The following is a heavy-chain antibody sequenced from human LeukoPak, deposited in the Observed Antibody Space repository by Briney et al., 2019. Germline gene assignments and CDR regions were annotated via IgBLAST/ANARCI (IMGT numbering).Heavy chain of an antibody. CDR3: ARERRRYFDWLPPYYFDY. Sequence: ASVKVSCKASGYFFTGHFMHWVRQAPGQGLEWMGWINPNSGVTNYAQKFQGRVTMTRDTSINTLYMELSSLRSEDTAVYYCARERRRYFDWLPPYYFDYWGQGTLVTVSS. CDR2: INPNSGVT. V-gene: IGHV1-2*02. D-gene: IGHD3-9*01. CDR1: GYFFTGHF. J-gene: IGHJ4*02.